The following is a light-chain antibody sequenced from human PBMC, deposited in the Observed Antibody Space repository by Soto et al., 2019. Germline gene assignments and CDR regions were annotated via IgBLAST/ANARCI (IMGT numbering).Light chain of an antibody. CDR1: QSLRSN. CDR3: QQDFNLPWT. V-gene: IGKV3-15*01. J-gene: IGKJ1*01. Sequence: EIVMTQAPVTLSVSPGETVMLSWRASQSLRSNLSWYQQKPGQTPRLLIYSASIRAAATPARFSGSGAGTNFSLTISSLQSEDFAVYYCQQDFNLPWTFGQGTKVDIK. CDR2: SAS.